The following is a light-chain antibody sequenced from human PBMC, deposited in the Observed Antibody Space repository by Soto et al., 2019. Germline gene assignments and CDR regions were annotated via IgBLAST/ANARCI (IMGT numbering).Light chain of an antibody. Sequence: QSALAQPRSVSGSPGQSVTISCTGTSSDVGGYNYVSWYQQHPGKAPKLMNYDVSKRPSGVPDRFSGSKSGNTASLTISGLQAEDEADYYCCSYAGSYTYVFGTGTKVTAL. V-gene: IGLV2-11*01. CDR1: SSDVGGYNY. CDR2: DVS. J-gene: IGLJ1*01. CDR3: CSYAGSYTYV.